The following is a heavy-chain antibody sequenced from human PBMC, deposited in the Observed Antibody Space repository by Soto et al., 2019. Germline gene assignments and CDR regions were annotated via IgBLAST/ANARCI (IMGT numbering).Heavy chain of an antibody. CDR2: IIPISGTI. Sequence: VQLVQSGAEVKKPGSSVKVSCKASGGTFNTYGITWVRQASGQGLEWMGGIIPISGTIKFAQKFPGRLTITPDESSSTVYMELSSLTSEDTAVYYCASRERVDAFDVWGQGTVVTVSS. CDR3: ASRERVDAFDV. D-gene: IGHD1-26*01. J-gene: IGHJ3*01. CDR1: GGTFNTYG. V-gene: IGHV1-69*01.